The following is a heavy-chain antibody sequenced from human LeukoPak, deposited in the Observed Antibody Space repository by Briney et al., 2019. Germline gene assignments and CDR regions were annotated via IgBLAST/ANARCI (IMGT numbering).Heavy chain of an antibody. D-gene: IGHD4-23*01. J-gene: IGHJ4*02. CDR3: ARTYGGNSAGGY. CDR2: IYYSGST. CDR1: GGSISSSYYY. V-gene: IGHV4-31*03. Sequence: NPSETLSLTCTVSGGSISSSYYYWSWIRQHPGKGLEWIGYIYYSGSTYYNPSLKSRVTISVDTSKNQFSLKLSSVTAADTAVYYCARTYGGNSAGGYWGQGTLVTVSS.